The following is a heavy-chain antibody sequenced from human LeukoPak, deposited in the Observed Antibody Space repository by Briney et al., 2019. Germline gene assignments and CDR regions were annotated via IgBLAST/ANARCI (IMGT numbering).Heavy chain of an antibody. J-gene: IGHJ4*02. CDR2: ISSNSRTV. Sequence: GGSLRLSCVASGFDFSSYGMDWVRQAPGKGLEWVSYISSNSRTVNYADSVKGRFTISRDNAKNSLYLQMNSLRAEDTAVYYCAKVIRSSGWYVDSWGQGTLVTVSS. D-gene: IGHD6-19*01. CDR3: AKVIRSSGWYVDS. V-gene: IGHV3-48*01. CDR1: GFDFSSYG.